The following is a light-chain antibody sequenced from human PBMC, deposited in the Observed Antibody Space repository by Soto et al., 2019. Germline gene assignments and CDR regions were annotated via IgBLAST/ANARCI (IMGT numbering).Light chain of an antibody. J-gene: IGLJ2*01. CDR2: EGS. V-gene: IGLV2-23*01. Sequence: QSALTQPASVSGSPGQSITICCTGTSSDVGSYNLVSWYQQHPGKAPKLMIYEGSKRPSGVSNRFSGSKSGNTASLTISGLQAEDEADYYCCSYAGSSTLVFGEGTKLTVL. CDR3: CSYAGSSTLV. CDR1: SSDVGSYNL.